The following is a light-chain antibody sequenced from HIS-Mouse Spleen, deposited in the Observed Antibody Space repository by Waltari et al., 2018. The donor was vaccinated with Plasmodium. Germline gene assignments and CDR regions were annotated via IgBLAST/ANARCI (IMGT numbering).Light chain of an antibody. Sequence: DIVLTPSPATLSLSPGARATLSCRTRQSVSSYLAWYQQKPRQAPRLLIYDASNRATGITARFSGSGSGTDFTLTISSLEPEDFAVYYCQQRSNWPRVLTFGGGTKVEIK. CDR3: QQRSNWPRVLT. J-gene: IGKJ4*02. CDR1: QSVSSY. V-gene: IGKV3-11*01. CDR2: DAS.